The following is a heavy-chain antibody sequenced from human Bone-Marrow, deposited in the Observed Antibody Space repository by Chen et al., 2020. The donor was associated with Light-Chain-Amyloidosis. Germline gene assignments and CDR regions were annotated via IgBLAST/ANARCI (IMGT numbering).Heavy chain of an antibody. CDR1: CFVFNNFA. J-gene: IGHJ4*02. CDR2: LSHGGTKK. CDR3: ARESSRGGEESGFDF. V-gene: IGHV3-30-3*01. Sequence: QVQMVESGGGVVQPGRSLRLSCAASCFVFNNFAMHWVRQAPGKGLEWVAGLSHGGTKKFNADDVKGRFTISGDNPKSTLYLQMDRLRTEDTAIYYCARESSRGGEESGFDFWGQGTLVTVSS. D-gene: IGHD3-10*01.